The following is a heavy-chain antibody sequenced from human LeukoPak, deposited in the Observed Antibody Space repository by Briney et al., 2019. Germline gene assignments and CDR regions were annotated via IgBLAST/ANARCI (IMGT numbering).Heavy chain of an antibody. Sequence: QTGGSLRLSCAASGFILSSYSMSWVRQAPGKGLEWVSVITGSGGNTYYADSVKGRFTISKDNSKNTVYLQMSSLRVDDTAVYYCAKAASSSWPSYYYGMDVWGQGTTVTVSS. CDR3: AKAASSSWPSYYYGMDV. V-gene: IGHV3-23*01. D-gene: IGHD6-13*01. CDR1: GFILSSYS. J-gene: IGHJ6*02. CDR2: ITGSGGNT.